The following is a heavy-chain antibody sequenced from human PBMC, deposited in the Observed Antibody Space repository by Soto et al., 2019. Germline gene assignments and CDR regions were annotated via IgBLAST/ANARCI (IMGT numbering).Heavy chain of an antibody. CDR2: IGTAGDP. Sequence: PGGSLRLSCAASGFTFSSYDMHWVRQATGKGLEWVSAIGTAGDPYYPGSVKGRFTISRENAKNSLYLQMNSLRAGDTAVYYCARGGGGSYFNYYYYGMDVWGQGTTVTVSS. J-gene: IGHJ6*02. CDR3: ARGGGGSYFNYYYYGMDV. V-gene: IGHV3-13*05. CDR1: GFTFSSYD. D-gene: IGHD1-26*01.